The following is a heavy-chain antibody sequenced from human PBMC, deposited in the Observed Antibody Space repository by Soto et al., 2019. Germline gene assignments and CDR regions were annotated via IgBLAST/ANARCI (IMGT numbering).Heavy chain of an antibody. Sequence: ASVKVSCKASGYTFTSYGISWVRQAPGQGLEWMGWISAYNGNTNYAQKLQGRDTMTTDTSTSTAYMELRSLRSDDTAVYYCARSGYDYVWGSSAFDYWGQGTLVTVSS. CDR2: ISAYNGNT. D-gene: IGHD3-16*01. J-gene: IGHJ4*02. CDR3: ARSGYDYVWGSSAFDY. CDR1: GYTFTSYG. V-gene: IGHV1-18*04.